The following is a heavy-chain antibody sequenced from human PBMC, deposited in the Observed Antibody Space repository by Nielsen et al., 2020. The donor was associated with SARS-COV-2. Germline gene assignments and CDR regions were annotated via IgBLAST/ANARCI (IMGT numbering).Heavy chain of an antibody. D-gene: IGHD3-22*01. V-gene: IGHV3-53*01. CDR1: GFSVSSSH. Sequence: GGSLRLSCAASGFSVSSSHMSWVRQAPGKGLEWVSVIYRGGSIYYADSVKGRFTISRDNSKNTLYLQMNSLRAEDTAVYYCAREDDSSGSFDYWGQGTLVTVSS. CDR2: IYRGGSI. J-gene: IGHJ4*02. CDR3: AREDDSSGSFDY.